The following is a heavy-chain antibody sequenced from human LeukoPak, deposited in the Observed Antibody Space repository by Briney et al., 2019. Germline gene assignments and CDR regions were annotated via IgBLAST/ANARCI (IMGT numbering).Heavy chain of an antibody. J-gene: IGHJ4*02. Sequence: GGSLRLSCATSGFTFDKYFIHWVRQAPGKGLDWVSSISGTSTYIDYADSVKGRFTISRDNVKNSLYLQMNSLRVEDTAVYYCVRDHQLRDPGCWGQGTLVTVSS. CDR1: GFTFDKYF. CDR3: VRDHQLRDPGC. CDR2: ISGTSTYI. V-gene: IGHV3-21*01. D-gene: IGHD5-24*01.